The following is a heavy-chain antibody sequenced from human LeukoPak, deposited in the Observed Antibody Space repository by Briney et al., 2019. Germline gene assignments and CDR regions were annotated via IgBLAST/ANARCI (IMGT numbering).Heavy chain of an antibody. D-gene: IGHD1-1*01. CDR1: GFTFSSYS. CDR3: ARDFGSFTTGTTEEGGGAFDI. CDR2: ISSSSSYI. J-gene: IGHJ3*02. Sequence: PGGSLRLSCAASGFTFSSYSMNWVRQAPGKGLEWVSSISSSSSYIYYADSVKGRFTISRDNAKNSLYLQMNSLRAEDTAVYYCARDFGSFTTGTTEEGGGAFDIWGQGTMVTVSS. V-gene: IGHV3-21*01.